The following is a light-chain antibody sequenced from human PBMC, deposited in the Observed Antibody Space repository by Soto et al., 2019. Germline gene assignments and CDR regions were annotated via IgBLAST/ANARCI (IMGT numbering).Light chain of an antibody. CDR1: QSVSSN. J-gene: IGKJ3*01. Sequence: EIVMTQSPATLSVSPGERATLSCRASQSVSSNLAWYQQKPGQAPRLRIYGASTRATGIPARFSGSGSGTEFTITISTLQSEDFAVYYWHQYNNWPPFTFGPGNKVDIK. V-gene: IGKV3-15*01. CDR2: GAS. CDR3: HQYNNWPPFT.